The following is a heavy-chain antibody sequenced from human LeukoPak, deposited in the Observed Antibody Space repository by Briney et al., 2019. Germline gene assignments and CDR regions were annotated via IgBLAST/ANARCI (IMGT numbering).Heavy chain of an antibody. V-gene: IGHV4-34*01. Sequence: SETLSLTCAVYGGSFSGYYWSWIRQPPGKGLEWIGEINHSGSTNYNPSLKSRVTISVDTSKNQFSLKLSSVNAADTAVYYCARVSVGATGKYYFDYWGQGTLVTVSS. J-gene: IGHJ4*02. CDR2: INHSGST. D-gene: IGHD1-26*01. CDR1: GGSFSGYY. CDR3: ARVSVGATGKYYFDY.